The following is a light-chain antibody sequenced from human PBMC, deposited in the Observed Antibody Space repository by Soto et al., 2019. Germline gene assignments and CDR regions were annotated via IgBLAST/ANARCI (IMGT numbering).Light chain of an antibody. J-gene: IGKJ1*01. CDR2: GAS. CDR3: QQYNSGLWT. CDR1: QSVSSK. Sequence: EIVMTQSPAPLSVSPGEGATLSCRASQSVSSKLAWYQQKPGQAPRLLIYGASTRATGIPARFSGSGSGTEFTLIISSLQSEDSAVYYCQQYNSGLWTFGQGTKVDIK. V-gene: IGKV3-15*01.